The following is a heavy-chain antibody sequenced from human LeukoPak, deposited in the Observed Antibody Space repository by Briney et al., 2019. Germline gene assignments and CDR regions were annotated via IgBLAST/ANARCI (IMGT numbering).Heavy chain of an antibody. J-gene: IGHJ4*02. D-gene: IGHD3-10*01. CDR3: ARHLKPLRELLDGPIFDY. V-gene: IGHV4-39*01. Sequence: PSETLSLTCTVSGGSISSSSYYWGWIRQPPGKGLEWIGSIYYSGSTYYNPSLKSRVTISVDTSKNQFSLKLSSVTAADTAVYYCARHLKPLRELLDGPIFDYWGQGTLVTVSS. CDR1: GGSISSSSYY. CDR2: IYYSGST.